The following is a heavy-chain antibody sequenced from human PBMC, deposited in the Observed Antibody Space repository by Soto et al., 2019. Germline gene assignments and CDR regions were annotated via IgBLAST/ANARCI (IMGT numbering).Heavy chain of an antibody. J-gene: IGHJ4*02. Sequence: SETLSLTCTVSGDSVSSYYWSWIRLPPGKGLEWIGYIDYFGTTRYNPSLTRRVIISEDTSKNQLSLELKSVTAADAAVYFCARRTVNIRTFYSGLKTHCFDYWGQGAPVTVSS. CDR3: ARRTVNIRTFYSGLKTHCFDY. V-gene: IGHV4-59*02. D-gene: IGHD6-19*01. CDR1: GDSVSSYY. CDR2: IDYFGTT.